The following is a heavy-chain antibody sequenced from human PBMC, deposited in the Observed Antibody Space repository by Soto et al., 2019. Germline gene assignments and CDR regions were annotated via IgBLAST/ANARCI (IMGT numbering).Heavy chain of an antibody. CDR1: GGSISSYY. Sequence: PSETLSLTCTVSGGSISSYYWSWIRQPPGKGLDWIGYIYYSGSTNYNPSLKSRVTISVDTSKNQFSLKLSSVTAADTAVYYCARLGGYYDSSGYRIGIAFDIWGQGTMVTVSS. J-gene: IGHJ3*02. CDR3: ARLGGYYDSSGYRIGIAFDI. CDR2: IYYSGST. D-gene: IGHD3-22*01. V-gene: IGHV4-59*01.